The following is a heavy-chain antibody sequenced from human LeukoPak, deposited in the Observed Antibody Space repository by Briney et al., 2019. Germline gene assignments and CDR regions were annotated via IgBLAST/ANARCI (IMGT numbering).Heavy chain of an antibody. CDR1: GFIFSTYA. J-gene: IGHJ4*02. CDR2: ISGSGGST. D-gene: IGHD6-13*01. V-gene: IGHV3-23*01. CDR3: ARVIRAAPGKGYFDY. Sequence: GGSLRLSCATSGFIFSTYALSWVRQAPGKGLEWASSISGSGGSTYHADSVKGRFTISRESSKNTLYLQMNSLRAEDTAIYYCARVIRAAPGKGYFDYWGQGTLVTVSS.